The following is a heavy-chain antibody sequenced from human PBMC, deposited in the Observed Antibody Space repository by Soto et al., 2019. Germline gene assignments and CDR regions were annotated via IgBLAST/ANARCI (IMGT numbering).Heavy chain of an antibody. CDR1: GYTLTELS. J-gene: IGHJ6*02. CDR2: FDPEDGET. CDR3: ATDYRSVVSYYHYGMDV. D-gene: IGHD6-19*01. Sequence: ASVKVSCKVSGYTLTELSMHWVRQAPGKGLEWMGGFDPEDGETIYAQKFQGRVTMTEDTSTDTAYMELSSLRSEDTAVYYCATDYRSVVSYYHYGMDVWGQGTTVTVS. V-gene: IGHV1-24*01.